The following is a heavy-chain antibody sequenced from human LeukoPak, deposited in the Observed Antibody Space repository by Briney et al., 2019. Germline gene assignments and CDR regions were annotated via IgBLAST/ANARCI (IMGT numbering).Heavy chain of an antibody. CDR3: TRERYCSSTTCPSAFEI. J-gene: IGHJ3*02. CDR2: IKSKTDGGTA. CDR1: GFSFNYDW. V-gene: IGHV3-15*01. D-gene: IGHD2-2*01. Sequence: GGSLRLSCVASGFSFNYDWMSWVRQAPGKGLKWVGRIKSKTDGGTADYVAPVKGRFTLSRDDSKNTLYLQMNSLKTEDTGVYYCTRERYCSSTTCPSAFEIWGQGTMVTVSS.